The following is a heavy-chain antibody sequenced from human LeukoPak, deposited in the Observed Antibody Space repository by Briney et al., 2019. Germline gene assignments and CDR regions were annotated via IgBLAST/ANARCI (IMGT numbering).Heavy chain of an antibody. D-gene: IGHD5-24*01. V-gene: IGHV1-3*04. J-gene: IGHJ4*02. CDR2: VNTDNTKS. Sequence: GASVKVSCKTSGHIFTTHYIHWMRQAPGQRLEWLGRVNTDNTKSEYSQKFQGRVIITRDTSASTAYMEMSGLRSEDTAMYYCAMSVEMAAIPSFDYWGQGTPVTVSS. CDR3: AMSVEMAAIPSFDY. CDR1: GHIFTTHY.